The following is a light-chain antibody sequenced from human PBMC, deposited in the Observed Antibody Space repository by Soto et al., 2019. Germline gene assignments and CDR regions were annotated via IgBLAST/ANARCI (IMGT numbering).Light chain of an antibody. J-gene: IGKJ4*01. CDR3: QRYGTSLPLT. CDR2: GAS. V-gene: IGKV3-20*01. Sequence: EIVLTQSPGTLSLSPGDRATLSCRASQRVSSKYFAWYQQKPGQAPRLLIYGASSRATGIPDRFSGSGSGTDFTLTISRLEPEDFAVYYCQRYGTSLPLTFGGGTKVEI. CDR1: QRVSSKY.